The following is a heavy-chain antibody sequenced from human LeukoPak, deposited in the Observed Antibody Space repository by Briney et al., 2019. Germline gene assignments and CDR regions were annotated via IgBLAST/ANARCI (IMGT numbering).Heavy chain of an antibody. V-gene: IGHV1-18*01. J-gene: IGHJ5*02. CDR3: ARTYYDFWSGSNWFDP. Sequence: ASVKVSCKASGYTFTNYAMHWVRQAPGQGLEWMGWISAYNGNTNYAQKLQGRVTMTTDTSTSTAYMELRSLRSDDTAVYYCARTYYDFWSGSNWFDPWGQGTLVTVSS. CDR2: ISAYNGNT. CDR1: GYTFTNYA. D-gene: IGHD3-3*01.